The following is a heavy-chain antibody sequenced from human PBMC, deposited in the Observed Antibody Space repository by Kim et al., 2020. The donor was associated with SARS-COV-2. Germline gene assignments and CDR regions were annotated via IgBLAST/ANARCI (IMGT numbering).Heavy chain of an antibody. Sequence: GGSLRLSCAASQFRFSGYTMQWVRRAPGKGLEWVAVISPDGSNKYYADSVKGRFTISRDNSRNTLYLQIDNLRPEDTAIYYCARNWVPDYWGQGTLLTVSS. J-gene: IGHJ4*02. CDR1: QFRFSGYT. D-gene: IGHD1-1*01. CDR3: ARNWVPDY. V-gene: IGHV3-30-3*01. CDR2: ISPDGSNK.